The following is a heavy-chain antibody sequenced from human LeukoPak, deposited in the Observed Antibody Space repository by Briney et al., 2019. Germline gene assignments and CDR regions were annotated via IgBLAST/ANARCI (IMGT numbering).Heavy chain of an antibody. J-gene: IGHJ4*02. CDR1: GYTLTELS. CDR2: FDPEDGET. V-gene: IGHV1-24*01. D-gene: IGHD2-2*01. Sequence: GASVKVSCKVSGYTLTELSMHWVRQAPGKGLEWMGGFDPEDGETIYAQKFQGRVTMTRDTSISTAYMELSRLRSDDTAVYYCARVVGYCSSSSCEIYDYWGQGTLVTVSS. CDR3: ARVVGYCSSSSCEIYDY.